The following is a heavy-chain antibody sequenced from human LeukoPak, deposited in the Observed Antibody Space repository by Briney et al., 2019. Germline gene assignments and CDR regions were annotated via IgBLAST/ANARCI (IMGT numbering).Heavy chain of an antibody. CDR1: GYTFTSYA. D-gene: IGHD2-8*01. CDR3: ARESCTNGVCYGRYGMDV. Sequence: GASVKVSCKASGYTFTSYAISWVRQAPGQGLEWMGGIIPIFGTANYAQKFQGRVTITADESTSTAYMELSSLRSEDTAVYYCARESCTNGVCYGRYGMDVWGQGTTVTVSS. CDR2: IIPIFGTA. V-gene: IGHV1-69*13. J-gene: IGHJ6*02.